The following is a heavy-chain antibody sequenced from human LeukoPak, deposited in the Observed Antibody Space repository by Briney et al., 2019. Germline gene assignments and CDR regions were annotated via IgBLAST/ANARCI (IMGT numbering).Heavy chain of an antibody. J-gene: IGHJ3*02. D-gene: IGHD6-13*01. CDR1: GYTFTGYY. CDR3: ARERAAAGTVFSDAFDI. CDR2: INPNSGGT. V-gene: IGHV1-2*02. Sequence: EASVKVSCKASGYTFTGYYMHWVRQAPGQGLEWMGWINPNSGGTNYAQKFQGRVTMTRDTSISTAYMELSRLRSDDTAVYYCARERAAAGTVFSDAFDIWGQGTMVTVSS.